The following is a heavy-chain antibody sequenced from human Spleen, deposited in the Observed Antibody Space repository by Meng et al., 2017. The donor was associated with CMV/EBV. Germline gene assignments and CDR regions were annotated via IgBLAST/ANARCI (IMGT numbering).Heavy chain of an antibody. CDR1: GGSISSSSYY. Sequence: SETLSLTCTVSGGSISSSSYYWGWIRQPPGKGLEWIGSIYYSGSTYYNPSLKSRVTISVDTSKNQFSLKLSSVTAADTAVYYCARFPLTYSSGWLEDYWGQGTLVTVSS. CDR2: IYYSGST. V-gene: IGHV4-39*07. CDR3: ARFPLTYSSGWLEDY. J-gene: IGHJ4*02. D-gene: IGHD6-19*01.